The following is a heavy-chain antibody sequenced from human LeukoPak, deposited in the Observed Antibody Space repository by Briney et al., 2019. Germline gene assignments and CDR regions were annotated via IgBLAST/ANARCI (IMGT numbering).Heavy chain of an antibody. J-gene: IGHJ5*02. V-gene: IGHV1-18*01. CDR1: GYTFTSYA. Sequence: ASVTVSFTASGYTFTSYAMHWVRQAPGQGLEWMGWISAYNGNTNYAQKLQGRVTMTTDTSTSTAYMELRSLRSDDTAVYYCARVVVTAFVSWFDPWGQGTLVTVSS. CDR3: ARVVVTAFVSWFDP. CDR2: ISAYNGNT. D-gene: IGHD2-21*02.